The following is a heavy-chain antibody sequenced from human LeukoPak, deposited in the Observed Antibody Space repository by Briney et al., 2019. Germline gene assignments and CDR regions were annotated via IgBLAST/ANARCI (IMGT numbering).Heavy chain of an antibody. CDR1: GGSISSYY. CDR3: ARLYYDFWSGYYSPSNYFDY. Sequence: SETLSLTCTVSGGSISSYYWSWIRQPPGKGLEWIGYIYYSGSTNYNPSPKSRVTISVDTSKNQFSLKLSSVTAADTAVYYCARLYYDFWSGYYSPSNYFDYWGQGTLVTVSS. D-gene: IGHD3-3*01. J-gene: IGHJ4*02. V-gene: IGHV4-59*08. CDR2: IYYSGST.